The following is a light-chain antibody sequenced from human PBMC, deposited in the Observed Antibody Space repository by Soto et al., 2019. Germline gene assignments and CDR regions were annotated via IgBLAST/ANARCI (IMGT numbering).Light chain of an antibody. CDR1: QSISTY. V-gene: IGKV1-39*01. CDR2: AAS. Sequence: DIQMTQSPSTLSASVGDRVTITCRASQSISTYLNWYQQKLGRAPTLLIYAASSLQSGVPSRFSCGGAGTDFPLTISSLQPEDFAMYFCQQCYSSPRTFGQGTKVEIK. J-gene: IGKJ1*01. CDR3: QQCYSSPRT.